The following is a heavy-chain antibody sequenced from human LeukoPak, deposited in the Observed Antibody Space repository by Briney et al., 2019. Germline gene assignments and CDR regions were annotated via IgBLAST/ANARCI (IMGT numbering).Heavy chain of an antibody. D-gene: IGHD6-13*01. CDR2: ISYDGSNK. CDR3: ARPSIAAAGRAGAFDI. J-gene: IGHJ3*02. CDR1: GFTFSNAW. Sequence: PGGSLRLSCAASGFTFSNAWMSWVRQAPGKGLEWVAVISYDGSNKYYADSVKGRFTISRDNSKNTLYLQMNSLRAEDTAVYYCARPSIAAAGRAGAFDIWGQGTMVTVSS. V-gene: IGHV3-30-3*01.